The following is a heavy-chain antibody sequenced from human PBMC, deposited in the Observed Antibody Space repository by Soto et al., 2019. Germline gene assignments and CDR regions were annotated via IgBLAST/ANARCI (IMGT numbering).Heavy chain of an antibody. V-gene: IGHV1-18*01. J-gene: IGHJ4*02. CDR1: GYTFTSYG. D-gene: IGHD1-1*01. Sequence: QVHLVQSGAEVKKPGASVKVSCKASGYTFTSYGITWVRQAPGQGLEWMGWISAHNGNTDYAQKLQGRVIVTRDTSTSTAYMEMRSLISDDTAVCYCARGRYGDYWGKGALVTVSS. CDR3: ARGRYGDY. CDR2: ISAHNGNT.